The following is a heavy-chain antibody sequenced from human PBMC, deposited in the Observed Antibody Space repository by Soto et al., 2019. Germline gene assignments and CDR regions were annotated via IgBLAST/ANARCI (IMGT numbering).Heavy chain of an antibody. Sequence: AETLSLTCTVSSGSISNSYWSWIRQSPGKGLEWIGYIYSSGSTNYNPSLKSRVTISVDTSKNQFSLKLSSLIAADTAVYYCARHSPPFFYGSGPWDVWGQGTTVTVSS. V-gene: IGHV4-59*08. CDR3: ARHSPPFFYGSGPWDV. CDR2: IYSSGST. D-gene: IGHD3-10*01. J-gene: IGHJ6*02. CDR1: SGSISNSY.